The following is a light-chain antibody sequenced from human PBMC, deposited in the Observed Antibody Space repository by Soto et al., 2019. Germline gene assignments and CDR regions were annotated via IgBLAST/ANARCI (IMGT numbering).Light chain of an antibody. V-gene: IGLV1-44*01. Sequence: QSVLTQPPSASGTPGQSVTISCSGSGSNIGSKSAYWYQQLPGTAPKLLIYRNNQRPSGVPDRFSGSKSGTSASLAISGLQSEDEADYYCATWDDSLKGWVFGGGTTLTVL. J-gene: IGLJ3*02. CDR2: RNN. CDR1: GSNIGSKS. CDR3: ATWDDSLKGWV.